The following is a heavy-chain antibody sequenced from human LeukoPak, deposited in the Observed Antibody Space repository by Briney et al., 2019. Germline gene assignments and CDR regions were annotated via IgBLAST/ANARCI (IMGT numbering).Heavy chain of an antibody. CDR1: GFTFSSKS. D-gene: IGHD2-2*01. CDR3: ARGYCSSTSCYGYYYYGMDV. CDR2: ISSSSSYI. J-gene: IGHJ6*02. Sequence: GGSLRLSCAASGFTFSSKSMNWVRQAPGKGLEWVSSISSSSSYIYYADSVKGRFTISRDNAKNSLYLEMNSLRAEDTAVYYCARGYCSSTSCYGYYYYGMDVWGQGTTVTVSS. V-gene: IGHV3-21*01.